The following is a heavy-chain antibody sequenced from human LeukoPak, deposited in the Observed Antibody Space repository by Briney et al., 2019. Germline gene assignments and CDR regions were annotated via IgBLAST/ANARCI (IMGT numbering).Heavy chain of an antibody. Sequence: GGSLRLCCAASGFTFSSYAMSWVRQAPGRGLEWVSDISGSGGSTYYADSVKGRFTISRHNSKNTLYLQMNSLRAEDTAVYYCARDYVWGTYSWGQGTLVTVSS. V-gene: IGHV3-23*01. CDR1: GFTFSSYA. CDR3: ARDYVWGTYS. CDR2: ISGSGGST. J-gene: IGHJ5*02. D-gene: IGHD3-16*01.